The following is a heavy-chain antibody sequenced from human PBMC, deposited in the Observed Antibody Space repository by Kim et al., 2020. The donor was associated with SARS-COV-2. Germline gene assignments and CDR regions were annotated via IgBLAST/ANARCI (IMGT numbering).Heavy chain of an antibody. Sequence: IPSVQGQVTISADKSISPAYLQWSSLKASDTAMYYCATIAVAGTPTPFDYWGQGTLVTVSS. J-gene: IGHJ4*02. D-gene: IGHD6-19*01. V-gene: IGHV5-51*01. CDR3: ATIAVAGTPTPFDY.